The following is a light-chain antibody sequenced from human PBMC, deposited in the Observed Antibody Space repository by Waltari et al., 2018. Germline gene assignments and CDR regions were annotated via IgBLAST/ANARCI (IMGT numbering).Light chain of an antibody. J-gene: IGKJ1*01. CDR3: HHPYSTLTLT. CDR1: QSVLYSSNNKNY. CDR2: WSS. Sequence: DIVMSQAPDSLAVSRGERATINCKSSQSVLYSSNNKNYVAGYQQKPGQPPKLLIYWSSTRESGVPDRFIGSGSGTDFTLTLSSLQAEDVPVYYCHHPYSTLTLTFGQGTKVEIK. V-gene: IGKV4-1*01.